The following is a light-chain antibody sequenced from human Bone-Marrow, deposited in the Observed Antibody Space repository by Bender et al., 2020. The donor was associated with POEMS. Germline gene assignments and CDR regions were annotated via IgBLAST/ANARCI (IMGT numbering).Light chain of an antibody. CDR3: QAWDSSTDVV. J-gene: IGLJ2*01. Sequence: SSELTQDPAVSVALGQTVRITCRGDSLKNYYASWYQQKPGQAPVLLIYGKNNRPSGIPDRFSGSNSGNTATLTISGTQAMDEADYYCQAWDSSTDVVFGGGTKVTVL. CDR1: SLKNYY. V-gene: IGLV3-19*01. CDR2: GKN.